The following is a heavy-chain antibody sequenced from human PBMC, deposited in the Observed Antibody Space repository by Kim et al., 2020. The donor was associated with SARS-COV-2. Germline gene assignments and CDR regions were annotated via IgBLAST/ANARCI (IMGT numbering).Heavy chain of an antibody. Sequence: GGSLRLSCAASGFTFSSYGMHWVRQALGKGLEWVAVIWYDGSNKYYADSVKGRFTISRDNSKNTLYLQMNSLRAEDTAVYYCARDLAIHDYGDTGPDYWGQGTLVTVSS. V-gene: IGHV3-33*01. CDR1: GFTFSSYG. J-gene: IGHJ4*02. CDR2: IWYDGSNK. CDR3: ARDLAIHDYGDTGPDY. D-gene: IGHD4-17*01.